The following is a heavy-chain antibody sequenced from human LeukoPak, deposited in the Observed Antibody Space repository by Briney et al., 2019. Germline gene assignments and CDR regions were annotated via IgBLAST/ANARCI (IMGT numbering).Heavy chain of an antibody. D-gene: IGHD3-22*01. J-gene: IGHJ4*02. V-gene: IGHV4-59*08. CDR2: FDHSGNT. CDR1: GGSISTYY. CDR3: ARAVGYYFDNSGPSKTFDY. Sequence: SETLSLTCTVSGGSISTYYWSWIRQPPGKRLEWIGYFDHSGNTNYNPSLKSRVTISVDTSKNQFSLKLSSVTAADTAVYYCARAVGYYFDNSGPSKTFDYWGQGTLVTVSS.